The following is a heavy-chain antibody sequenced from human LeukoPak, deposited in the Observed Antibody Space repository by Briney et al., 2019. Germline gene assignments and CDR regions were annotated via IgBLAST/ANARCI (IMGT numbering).Heavy chain of an antibody. CDR2: INPRTGDR. Sequence: ASVKVSCKASGYTFTSHDINWVRQASGQGPEWMGWINPRTGDRGYAQKFQGRVTITRSTSMNTAYMELSSLRSEDTAVYYCTGHTSPTFDYWGQGTLVTVSS. J-gene: IGHJ4*02. CDR3: TGHTSPTFDY. V-gene: IGHV1-8*01. CDR1: GYTFTSHD. D-gene: IGHD2-2*01.